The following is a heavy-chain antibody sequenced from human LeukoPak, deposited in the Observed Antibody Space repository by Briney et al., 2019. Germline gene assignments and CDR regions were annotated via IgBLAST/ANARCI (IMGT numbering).Heavy chain of an antibody. V-gene: IGHV3-23*01. CDR2: ISGSGGST. CDR3: AKMLGVPTYYYGSGSYADFDY. D-gene: IGHD3-10*01. CDR1: GFTFSSYA. J-gene: IGHJ4*02. Sequence: GGSLRLSCAASGFTFSSYAMSWVRQAPGKGLEWVSAISGSGGSTYYADSVKGRFTISRDNSKNTLYLQMNSLRAEDTAVYYCAKMLGVPTYYYGSGSYADFDYWGQGTLVTVSS.